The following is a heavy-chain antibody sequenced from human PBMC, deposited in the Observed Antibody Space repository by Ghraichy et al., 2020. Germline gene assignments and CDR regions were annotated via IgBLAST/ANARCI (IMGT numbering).Heavy chain of an antibody. CDR3: AGGYWVRVVVAANFDY. CDR2: IYSGGRT. V-gene: IGHV3-53*01. J-gene: IGHJ4*02. D-gene: IGHD2-15*01. Sequence: GGSLRLSCAASGFTFSSNYMSWVRQAPGKGLEWVSVIYSGGRTYYADSVKGRFTISRDNSKNTLYLQMNSLRAGDTAVYYCAGGYWVRVVVAANFDYWCQGTLVGVSS. CDR1: GFTFSSNY.